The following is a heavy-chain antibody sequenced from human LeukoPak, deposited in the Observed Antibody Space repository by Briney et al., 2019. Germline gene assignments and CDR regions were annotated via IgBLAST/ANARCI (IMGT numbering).Heavy chain of an antibody. V-gene: IGHV5-51*01. J-gene: IGHJ6*02. CDR2: IYPGDSDT. CDR3: ARRCTYYYDSSGYYIDAGMDV. Sequence: GESLKISCKGSGYSFTSYWIGWVRQMPGKGLEWMGIIYPGDSDTRYSPSFQGRVTISADKSISTAYLQWSSLKASDTAMYYCARRCTYYYDSSGYYIDAGMDVWGQGTTVTVSS. CDR1: GYSFTSYW. D-gene: IGHD3-22*01.